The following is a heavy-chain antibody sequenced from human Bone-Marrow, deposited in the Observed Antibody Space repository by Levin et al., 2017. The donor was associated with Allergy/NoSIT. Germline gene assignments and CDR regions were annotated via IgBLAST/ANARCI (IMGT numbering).Heavy chain of an antibody. D-gene: IGHD1-26*01. CDR2: ISGSGGST. CDR3: AKDEGNSGSYYVSLLGDY. CDR1: GFTFSSYA. Sequence: GGSLRLSCAASGFTFSSYAMSWVRQAPGKGLEWVSAISGSGGSTYYADSVKGRFTISRDNSKNTLYLQMNSLRAEDTAVYYCAKDEGNSGSYYVSLLGDYWGQGTLVTVSS. V-gene: IGHV3-23*01. J-gene: IGHJ4*02.